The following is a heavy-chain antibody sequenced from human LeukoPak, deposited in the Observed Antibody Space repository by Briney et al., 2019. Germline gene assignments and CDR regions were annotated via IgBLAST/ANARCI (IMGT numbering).Heavy chain of an antibody. J-gene: IGHJ5*02. D-gene: IGHD6-13*01. Sequence: SETLSLTCTVSGGSISSYYWSWIRQPPGKGLEWIGSIYYSGTTHYNPSLKSRVTIAVDTSENQFSLKLISVTAADTAVYYCARVAAAPYNWFDPWGQGTLVTVSS. CDR2: IYYSGTT. CDR1: GGSISSYY. CDR3: ARVAAAPYNWFDP. V-gene: IGHV4-39*07.